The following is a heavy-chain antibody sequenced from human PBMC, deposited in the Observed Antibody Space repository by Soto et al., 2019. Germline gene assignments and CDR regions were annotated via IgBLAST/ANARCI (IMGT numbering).Heavy chain of an antibody. Sequence: PEGAVRGNCVDCGCTFSSYGMNRERKAIGKVLEWLAVISYDGSNKYYAASVKGRFTISRDNSKNTLYLQMNSLRAEDTAVYYCAKDLELLSYNAMDVWCQWTTVTVSS. J-gene: IGHJ6*02. CDR2: ISYDGSNK. V-gene: IGHV3-30*18. CDR3: AKDLELLSYNAMDV. D-gene: IGHD1-7*01. CDR1: GCTFSSYG.